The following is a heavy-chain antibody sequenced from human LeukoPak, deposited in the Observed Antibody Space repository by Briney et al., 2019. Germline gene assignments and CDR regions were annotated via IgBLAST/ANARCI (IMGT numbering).Heavy chain of an antibody. Sequence: SETLSLTCAVYGGSFSGYYWSWIRQPPGKGLEWIGEINHSGSTNYNPSLKSRVTISVDTSKNQFSLKLSSVTAADTAVYYCARVMHCTDGVCYSADYWGQGTLVTVSS. D-gene: IGHD2-8*01. V-gene: IGHV4-34*01. J-gene: IGHJ4*02. CDR2: INHSGST. CDR3: ARVMHCTDGVCYSADY. CDR1: GGSFSGYY.